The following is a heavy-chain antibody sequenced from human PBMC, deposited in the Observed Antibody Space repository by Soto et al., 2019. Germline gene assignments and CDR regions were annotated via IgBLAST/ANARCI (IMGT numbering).Heavy chain of an antibody. CDR3: AKEMYPRTLLHISSHRGDY. J-gene: IGHJ4*02. CDR1: GFTFSDYG. CDR2: MSYAGTYK. D-gene: IGHD6-6*01. V-gene: IGHV3-30*18. Sequence: GGSLRLSCAVSGFTFSDYGMHWVRQAPGKGLEWVAVMSYAGTYKYYADSVKGRFTISRDLSGNTLFLQMNSLRLEDTAVYFCAKEMYPRTLLHISSHRGDYWGQGNLVTVSS.